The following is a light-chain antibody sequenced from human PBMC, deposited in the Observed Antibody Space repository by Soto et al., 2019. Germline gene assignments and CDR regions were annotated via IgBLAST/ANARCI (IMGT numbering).Light chain of an antibody. Sequence: AIQVTQSPSSLSASLGDRVTITCRASQDIRGALAWYQQKPGKAPKLLIYDVSTLESGVPSRFSGSGSGTEFTLAISSLQPEDFGTYYCQRFNSYPVTFGHGTRREIK. V-gene: IGKV1-13*02. CDR3: QRFNSYPVT. CDR2: DVS. CDR1: QDIRGA. J-gene: IGKJ5*01.